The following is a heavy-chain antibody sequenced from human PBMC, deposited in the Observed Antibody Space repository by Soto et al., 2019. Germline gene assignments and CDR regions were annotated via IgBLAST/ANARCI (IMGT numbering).Heavy chain of an antibody. CDR3: ARVVRFFGGHAGY. CDR2: MNTNTGNT. CDR1: GYTFTEFD. V-gene: IGHV1-8*01. D-gene: IGHD3-3*01. J-gene: IGHJ4*02. Sequence: GASVKVSCKTSGYTFTEFDINWVRQAPGQGLEWMGWMNTNTGNTGYEQKFQGRVTMTRDTSISTAYMELRRLRSEDTAVYYCARVVRFFGGHAGYWGQGTLVTVSS.